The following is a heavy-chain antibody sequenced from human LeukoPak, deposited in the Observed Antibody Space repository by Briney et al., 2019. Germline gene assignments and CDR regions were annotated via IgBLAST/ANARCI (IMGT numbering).Heavy chain of an antibody. CDR2: IYYDGST. D-gene: IGHD3-10*01. J-gene: IGHJ5*02. Sequence: PSETLSLTCTVSGGSITSRSFYWGWLRQSPGRGLEWSGSIYYDGSTYYSPSLKSRVTISVDTSRNQFSLRLDSVAAADTALYYCARKHMVRGLIATAPNWFNPWGQGILVTVSS. CDR1: GGSITSRSFY. V-gene: IGHV4-39*01. CDR3: ARKHMVRGLIATAPNWFNP.